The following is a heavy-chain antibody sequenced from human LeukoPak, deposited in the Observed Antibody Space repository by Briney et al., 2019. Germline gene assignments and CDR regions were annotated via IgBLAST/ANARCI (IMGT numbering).Heavy chain of an antibody. Sequence: ASVKVSCKASGGTFSSYAISWVRQAPGQGLEWMGGIIPNFGTANYAQKFQGRVTITTDESTSTAYMELSSLRSEDTAVYYCARDDSAMGNNWFDPWGQGTLVTVSS. CDR3: ARDDSAMGNNWFDP. V-gene: IGHV1-69*05. J-gene: IGHJ5*02. D-gene: IGHD2-2*01. CDR2: IIPNFGTA. CDR1: GGTFSSYA.